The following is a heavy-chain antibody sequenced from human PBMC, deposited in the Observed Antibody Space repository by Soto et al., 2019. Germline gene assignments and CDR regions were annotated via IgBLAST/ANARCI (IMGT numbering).Heavy chain of an antibody. V-gene: IGHV3-23*01. CDR3: ARPPPYCDSSGHTFDY. Sequence: PGGSLRLSCAASGFTFSSYAMSWVRQAPGKGLEWVSAISGSGGSTYYADSVKGRFTISRDTSKNTLYLQMNSLRAEDTAVYYCARPPPYCDSSGHTFDYWGQGTLVTVSS. J-gene: IGHJ4*02. D-gene: IGHD3-22*01. CDR1: GFTFSSYA. CDR2: ISGSGGST.